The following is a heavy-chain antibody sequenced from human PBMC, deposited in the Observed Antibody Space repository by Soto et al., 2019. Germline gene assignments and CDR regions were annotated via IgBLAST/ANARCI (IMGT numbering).Heavy chain of an antibody. J-gene: IGHJ4*02. V-gene: IGHV1-3*01. CDR1: GYSFTRYA. CDR2: INAGNGNT. Sequence: ASVTVSCKASGYSFTRYAVHWVRQAPGQRLEWMGWINAGNGNTKYSQKFQGRVTITRDTSASTAYMELSSLRSEYTAVYYCARSIVVVTAADYWGQGTMVTVSS. CDR3: ARSIVVVTAADY. D-gene: IGHD2-21*02.